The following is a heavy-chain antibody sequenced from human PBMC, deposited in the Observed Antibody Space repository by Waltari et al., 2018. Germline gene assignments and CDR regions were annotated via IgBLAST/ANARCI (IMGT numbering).Heavy chain of an antibody. Sequence: QVTLRESGPALVKPTQTLTLTCTFSGFSLSTSGMCVSWIRQPPGKALEWLARIDWDDDKYYSTSLKTSLTISKDTSKNQVVLTMTNMDPVDTATYYCARGSSWHVAFDIWGQGTMVTVSS. CDR1: GFSLSTSGMC. CDR3: ARGSSWHVAFDI. J-gene: IGHJ3*02. CDR2: IDWDDDK. D-gene: IGHD6-13*01. V-gene: IGHV2-70*15.